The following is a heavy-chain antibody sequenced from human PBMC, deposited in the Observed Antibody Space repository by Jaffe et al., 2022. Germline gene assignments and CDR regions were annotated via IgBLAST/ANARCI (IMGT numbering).Heavy chain of an antibody. J-gene: IGHJ3*02. D-gene: IGHD3-16*01. V-gene: IGHV4-39*01. CDR1: GGSISRSTYY. CDR2: IYYSGST. Sequence: QLQLQESGPGLVKPSETLSLTCTVSGGSISRSTYYWGWIRQPPGKGLQWVGHIYYSGSTYYNPSLRSRVTISVDTSKNQFSLKLRSVTAADTAVYYCASYDYGDPGAFDIWGQGTMVTVSS. CDR3: ASYDYGDPGAFDI.